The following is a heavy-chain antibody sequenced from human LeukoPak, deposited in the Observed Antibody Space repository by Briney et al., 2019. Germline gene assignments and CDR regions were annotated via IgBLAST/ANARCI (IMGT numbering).Heavy chain of an antibody. CDR2: INPNGGGT. V-gene: IGHV1-2*02. Sequence: GASVKVSCKASGYTFTGYYMHWVRQAPGQGLEWMGWINPNGGGTNYAQKFQGRVTMTRDTSISTAYMELSRLRSDDTAVYYCASRSATDAEYFQHWGQGTLVTVSS. CDR1: GYTFTGYY. CDR3: ASRSATDAEYFQH. J-gene: IGHJ1*01.